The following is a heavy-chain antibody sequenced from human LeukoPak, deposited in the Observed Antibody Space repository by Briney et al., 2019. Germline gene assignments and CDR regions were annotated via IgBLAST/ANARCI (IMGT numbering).Heavy chain of an antibody. J-gene: IGHJ4*02. CDR2: MDTGGNT. Sequence: SETLSLTCTVSSDSISGYSWNWIRQPAGRGLEWIGRMDTGGNTNFIPSLKSRLTMSADTSKNQLSLKLTSVTAADTAVYYCAKERRHFYRESTGFYPTGFYVDNWGRGILVTVSS. CDR1: SDSISGYS. CDR3: AKERRHFYRESTGFYPTGFYVDN. V-gene: IGHV4-4*07. D-gene: IGHD3-9*01.